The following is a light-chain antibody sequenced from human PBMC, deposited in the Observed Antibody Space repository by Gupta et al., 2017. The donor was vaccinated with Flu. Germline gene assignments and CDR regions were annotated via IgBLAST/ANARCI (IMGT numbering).Light chain of an antibody. CDR1: QSVRYF. Sequence: PATLSLSPGERATLSCRASQSVRYFLAWYQQTPGQAPRLLIYDASNRATGIPARFNGSGSGTDFTLTISSLEPEDFVVYYCQQRSNWPLTFGGGTRVEVK. J-gene: IGKJ4*01. CDR3: QQRSNWPLT. CDR2: DAS. V-gene: IGKV3-11*01.